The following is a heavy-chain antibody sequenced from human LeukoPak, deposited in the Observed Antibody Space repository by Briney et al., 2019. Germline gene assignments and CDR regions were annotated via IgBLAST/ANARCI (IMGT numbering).Heavy chain of an antibody. CDR3: ARFQYCSGGSCYNYFDC. Sequence: GESLKISCKGSGYSFTSYWISWVRQMPGKGLEWMGRIDPSDSYTNYSPSFQGHVTISADKSISTAYLQWSSLKASDTAMYYCARFQYCSGGSCYNYFDCWGQGTLVTVSS. V-gene: IGHV5-10-1*01. CDR2: IDPSDSYT. CDR1: GYSFTSYW. J-gene: IGHJ4*02. D-gene: IGHD2-15*01.